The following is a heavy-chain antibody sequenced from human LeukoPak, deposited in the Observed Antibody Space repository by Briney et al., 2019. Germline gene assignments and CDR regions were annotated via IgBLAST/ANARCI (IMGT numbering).Heavy chain of an antibody. CDR2: IYYSGST. V-gene: IGHV4-59*12. D-gene: IGHD3-9*01. Sequence: SETLSLTCTVSGGSISSYYWSWIRQPPGKGLEWIGYIYYSGSTNYNPSLKSRVTISVDTSKNQFSLKLSSVTAADTAVYYCARDPGETYYDILTGYPPIPVWGQGTLVTVSS. CDR1: GGSISSYY. J-gene: IGHJ4*02. CDR3: ARDPGETYYDILTGYPPIPV.